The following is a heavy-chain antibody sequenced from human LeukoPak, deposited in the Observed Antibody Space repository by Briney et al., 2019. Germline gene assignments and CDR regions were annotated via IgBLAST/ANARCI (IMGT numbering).Heavy chain of an antibody. D-gene: IGHD4-11*01. CDR3: AKGQRKGSDSTNFDY. J-gene: IGHJ4*02. V-gene: IGHV3-30*18. CDR1: GFSFSCYG. Sequence: GGSLRLSCAASGFSFSCYGMPWVRQAPGKGLEWVAVISYDGSEKNYADSVKGRFTISRDNSKNTLYLQMNSLGAEDTAVYYCAKGQRKGSDSTNFDYWGQGTLVTVSS. CDR2: ISYDGSEK.